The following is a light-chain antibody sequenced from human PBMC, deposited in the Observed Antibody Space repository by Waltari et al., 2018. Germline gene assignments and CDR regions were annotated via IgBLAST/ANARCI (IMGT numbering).Light chain of an antibody. CDR3: QSYDSTKHAVV. CDR1: SGNIATNY. V-gene: IGLV6-57*02. CDR2: EVH. J-gene: IGLJ2*01. Sequence: NFMLTQPHSVSESPGKTVTISCSGNSGNIATNYVQWYQQRPGSEPLTLIYEVHQRPSGVPDRFSAAIDSASNTATLTLSGLRTEDEAHYFCQSYDSTKHAVVFGGGTKLTVL.